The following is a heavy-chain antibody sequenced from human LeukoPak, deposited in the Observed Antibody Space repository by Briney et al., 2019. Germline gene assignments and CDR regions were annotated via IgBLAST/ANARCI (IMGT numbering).Heavy chain of an antibody. D-gene: IGHD3-16*01. CDR3: AKGSERMITFGGVFDY. Sequence: GGSLRLSCAASGFTFSSYGMHWVRQAPGKGLEWVAVIWYDGSNKYYADSVKGRFTISRDNSKNTLYLQMNSLRAEDTAVYYCAKGSERMITFGGVFDYWGQGTLVTVSS. V-gene: IGHV3-33*06. J-gene: IGHJ4*02. CDR1: GFTFSSYG. CDR2: IWYDGSNK.